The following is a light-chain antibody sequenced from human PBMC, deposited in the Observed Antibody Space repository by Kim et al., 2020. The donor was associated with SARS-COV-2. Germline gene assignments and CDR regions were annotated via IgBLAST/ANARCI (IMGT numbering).Light chain of an antibody. CDR1: QSISNY. V-gene: IGKV1-39*01. CDR3: QQSYKTPFS. J-gene: IGKJ2*03. CDR2: AAS. Sequence: ASVGHRVTITCRASQSISNYLNWYQQEPGKAPKLLIYAASSLQSGVSSRFSGSGSGTDFTLTIGSLQPEDFATYFCQQSYKTPFSFGQGTKL.